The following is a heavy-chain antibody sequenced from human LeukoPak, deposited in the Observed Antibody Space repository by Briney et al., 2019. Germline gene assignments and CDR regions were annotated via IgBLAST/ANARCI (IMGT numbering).Heavy chain of an antibody. Sequence: GGSLRLSCAASGFTFSSYEMNWVHQAPGKGLEWVSAISGSGGSTYYADSVKGRFTISRDNAKNSLYLQMNSLRAEDTAVYYCARYRQWLFPDYWGQGTLVTVSS. CDR2: ISGSGGST. CDR1: GFTFSSYE. V-gene: IGHV3-48*03. J-gene: IGHJ4*02. CDR3: ARYRQWLFPDY. D-gene: IGHD6-19*01.